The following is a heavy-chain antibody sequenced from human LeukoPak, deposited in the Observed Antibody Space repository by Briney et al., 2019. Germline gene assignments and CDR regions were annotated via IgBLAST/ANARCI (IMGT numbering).Heavy chain of an antibody. V-gene: IGHV1-69*05. D-gene: IGHD1-7*01. CDR2: IIPIFGTA. CDR3: ARAQTITGTDGWFDP. J-gene: IGHJ5*02. CDR1: GGTFSSYA. Sequence: SVKVSCKASGGTFSSYAISWVRQAPGQGLEWMGRIIPIFGTANYAQKFQGRVTITTDESTSTAYMELSSLRSEDTAVYYCARAQTITGTDGWFDPWGQGTLVTVSS.